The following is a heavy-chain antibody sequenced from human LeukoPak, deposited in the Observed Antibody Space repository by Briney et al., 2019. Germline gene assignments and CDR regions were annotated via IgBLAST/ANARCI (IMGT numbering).Heavy chain of an antibody. J-gene: IGHJ3*02. CDR2: IYYSGST. D-gene: IGHD4-17*01. V-gene: IGHV4-59*12. Sequence: SETLSPTCTVSGGSISSYYWSWIRQPPGKGLEWIGYIYYSGSTNYNPSLKSRVTISVDTSKNQFSLKLSSVTAADTAVYYCARGGEENDYGDSDAFDIWGQGTMVTVSS. CDR3: ARGGEENDYGDSDAFDI. CDR1: GGSISSYY.